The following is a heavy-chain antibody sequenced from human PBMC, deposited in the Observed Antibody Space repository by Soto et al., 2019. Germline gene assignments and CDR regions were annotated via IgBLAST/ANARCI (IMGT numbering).Heavy chain of an antibody. CDR2: IYYSGST. J-gene: IGHJ4*02. CDR1: GGSVSSGSYY. CDR3: ARDHDRGVDY. D-gene: IGHD3-10*02. Sequence: PSETLSLTCTVSGGSVSSGSYYWSWIRQPPGKGLEWIGYIYYSGSTNYNPSLKSRVTISVDTSKNQFSLKLSSVTAADTAVYYCARDHDRGVDYWGQGTLVTVS. V-gene: IGHV4-61*01.